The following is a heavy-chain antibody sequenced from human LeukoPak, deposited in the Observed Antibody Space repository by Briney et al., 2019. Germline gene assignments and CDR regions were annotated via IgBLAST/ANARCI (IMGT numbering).Heavy chain of an antibody. CDR3: ARDTHSSGYDDAFDI. J-gene: IGHJ3*02. V-gene: IGHV3-21*01. CDR2: ISSSSSYI. CDR1: GFTFSSYS. Sequence: GGSLRLSCAASGFTFSSYSMNWVRQAPGKGLEWVSSISSSSSYIYYADSVKGRFTISRDNAKNSLYLQMNSLRAEDTAVYYCARDTHSSGYDDAFDIWGQGTMVTVSS. D-gene: IGHD3-22*01.